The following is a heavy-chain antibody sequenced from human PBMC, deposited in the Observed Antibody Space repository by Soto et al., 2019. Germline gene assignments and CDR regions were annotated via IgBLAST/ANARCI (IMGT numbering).Heavy chain of an antibody. Sequence: EVQLVESGGGLVKPGGSLRLSCAASGFTFSGNGMNWVRQAPGKGLEWVSSISRSSSYIYYADSVKGRFTISRDNAKNALCLQVNSLRAEGTAVYYCASLGVGATTYWGQGTLVTVSS. V-gene: IGHV3-21*01. D-gene: IGHD1-26*01. CDR3: ASLGVGATTY. CDR1: GFTFSGNG. J-gene: IGHJ4*02. CDR2: ISRSSSYI.